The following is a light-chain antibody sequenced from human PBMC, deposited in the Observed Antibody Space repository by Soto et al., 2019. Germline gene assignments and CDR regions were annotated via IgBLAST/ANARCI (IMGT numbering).Light chain of an antibody. CDR2: EVS. CDR3: SSYTSSSTLHYV. V-gene: IGLV2-14*01. J-gene: IGLJ1*01. CDR1: SSDVGGYNY. Sequence: SVLTQPASVSGSPGQSSTISCTGNSSDVGGYNYVSWYQQHPGKAPKLMIYEVSNRPSGVSNRFSGSKSGNTASLTISGRQSEDEADYYCSSYTSSSTLHYVVGTGTKLTVL.